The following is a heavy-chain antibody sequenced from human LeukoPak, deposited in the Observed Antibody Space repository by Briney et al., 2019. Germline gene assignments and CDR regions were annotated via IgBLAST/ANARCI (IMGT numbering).Heavy chain of an antibody. J-gene: IGHJ4*02. D-gene: IGHD2-15*01. CDR3: AVGGSPGY. V-gene: IGHV3-74*01. CDR1: GLAFSAYK. CDR2: ISTDGYTT. Sequence: GGSLRLSCAASGLAFSAYKMHWVRQAPRKGLVWVSRISTDGYTTDYADFVQGRFTASRDNTKNTWSLEMNSLRAEDTAVYYCAVGGSPGYWGQGTLVTVSS.